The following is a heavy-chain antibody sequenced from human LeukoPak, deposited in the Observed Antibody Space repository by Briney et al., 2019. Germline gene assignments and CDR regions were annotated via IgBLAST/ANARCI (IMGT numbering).Heavy chain of an antibody. CDR3: ARRAVAGRYYGMDV. V-gene: IGHV4-59*08. J-gene: IGHJ6*02. Sequence: SETLSLTCTVSGGSISSYYWSWIRQPPGKGLEWIGYIYYSGSTNYNPSLKSRVTISVDTSKNQFSLKLSSVSAADTAVYYCARRAVAGRYYGMDVWGQGTTVTVSS. CDR1: GGSISSYY. D-gene: IGHD6-19*01. CDR2: IYYSGST.